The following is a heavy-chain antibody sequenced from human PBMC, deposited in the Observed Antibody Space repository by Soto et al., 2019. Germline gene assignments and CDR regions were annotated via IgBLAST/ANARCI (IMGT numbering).Heavy chain of an antibody. Sequence: GESLKISCKASGYTFTSYWIGWVRQVPGKGLEWMGIIFPRDSDTRYSPSFQGQVTISADTSINTAYLQWSGLRASDTAMYYCARLGDSGYDYGYYYYYGMDVWSQGNTVTVSS. CDR3: ARLGDSGYDYGYYYYYGMDV. D-gene: IGHD5-12*01. J-gene: IGHJ6*02. V-gene: IGHV5-51*01. CDR2: IFPRDSDT. CDR1: GYTFTSYW.